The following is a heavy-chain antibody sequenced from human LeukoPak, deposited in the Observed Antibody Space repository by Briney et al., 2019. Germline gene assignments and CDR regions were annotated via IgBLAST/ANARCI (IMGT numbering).Heavy chain of an antibody. CDR3: AKDIQLST. D-gene: IGHD5-24*01. V-gene: IGHV3-23*01. CDR2: ISFSGDNS. CDR1: GFNFRDAA. J-gene: IGHJ3*01. Sequence: AGGSLRLSCAASGFNFRDAAMTWVRQAPGKGLEWVSLISFSGDNSYYADSVKGRFTISRDNSKNTLSLQMNSLRVEDTAIYYCAKDIQLSTWGLGTMVTASS.